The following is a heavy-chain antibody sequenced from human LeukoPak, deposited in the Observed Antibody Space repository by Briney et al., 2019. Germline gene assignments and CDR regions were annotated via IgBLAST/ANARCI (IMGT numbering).Heavy chain of an antibody. V-gene: IGHV4-61*02. J-gene: IGHJ5*02. CDR1: GGSIRSGNYY. D-gene: IGHD5-12*01. CDR3: ARVRRNSGNKYFDP. CDR2: IYISGGT. Sequence: PSETLSLTCTVSGGSIRSGNYYWSWIRQPAGMGLEWIGRIYISGGTDYNPSLKSRLTISIDTSKNQLYLRLSSVTAADTAVYYCARVRRNSGNKYFDPWGQGTRVTVSS.